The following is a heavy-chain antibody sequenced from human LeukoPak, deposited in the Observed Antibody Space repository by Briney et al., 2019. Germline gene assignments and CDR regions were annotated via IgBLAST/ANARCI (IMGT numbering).Heavy chain of an antibody. V-gene: IGHV5-51*01. CDR3: ARMRSGDTAMQPPHFDY. Sequence: GESLKISCKGSGYSFTTYWIGWVRQMPGKGLEWMGIIYPGDSDTRYSPSFQGQVTSSADKSLSTAYLQWSSLKASDTAMYYCARMRSGDTAMQPPHFDYGGKEPVVPVPS. CDR1: GYSFTTYW. CDR2: IYPGDSDT. D-gene: IGHD5-18*01. J-gene: IGHJ4*02.